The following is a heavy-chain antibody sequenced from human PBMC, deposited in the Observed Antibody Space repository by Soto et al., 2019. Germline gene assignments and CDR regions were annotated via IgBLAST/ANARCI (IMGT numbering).Heavy chain of an antibody. CDR2: ISWNSVNI. J-gene: IGHJ5*02. CDR3: VKDSRPSVTATTGWFDP. D-gene: IGHD1-7*01. CDR1: GFTFDDYA. Sequence: EEQLVESGGGLVQPGRSLRLSCVASGFTFDDYAMHWVRQAPGKGLEWVSGISWNSVNIRYADSVKGRFTISRDNAKNSMYLQMNSLGADDTALYSCVKDSRPSVTATTGWFDPWGPGTLVTVSS. V-gene: IGHV3-9*01.